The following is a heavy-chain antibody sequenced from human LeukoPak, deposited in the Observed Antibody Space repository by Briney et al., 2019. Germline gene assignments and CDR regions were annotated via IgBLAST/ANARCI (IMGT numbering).Heavy chain of an antibody. Sequence: GGSLRLSCAASGFTFSSYSMNWVRQAPGKGLEGVSSISSSSSYIYYADSVKGRFTISRDNAKNSLYLQMNSLRAEDTAVYYCAREGPEPGQEFDYWGQGTLVTVSS. CDR2: ISSSSSYI. CDR3: AREGPEPGQEFDY. V-gene: IGHV3-21*01. J-gene: IGHJ4*02. CDR1: GFTFSSYS.